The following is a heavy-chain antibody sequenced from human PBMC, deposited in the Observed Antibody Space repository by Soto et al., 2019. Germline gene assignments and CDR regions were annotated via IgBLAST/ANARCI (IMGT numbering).Heavy chain of an antibody. D-gene: IGHD3-10*01. CDR1: GFTFSDYY. CDR3: ARGSMVRGSLYYYYGMDV. CDR2: ISSSSSYT. V-gene: IGHV3-11*06. J-gene: IGHJ6*02. Sequence: QVQLVESGGGLVKPGGSLRLSCAASGFTFSDYYMSWIRQAPGKGLEWVSYISSSSSYTNYADSVKGRFTISRDNAKNSLYLQMNSLRAEDTAVYYCARGSMVRGSLYYYYGMDVWGQGTTVTVSS.